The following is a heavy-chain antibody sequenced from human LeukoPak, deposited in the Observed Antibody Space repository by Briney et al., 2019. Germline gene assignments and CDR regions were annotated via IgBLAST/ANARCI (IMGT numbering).Heavy chain of an antibody. Sequence: PGGSLRLSCTASGFTFASYAMGWARQAPGKGLEWVSTIRSDAYTTHYADSVKGRFTISRDNSKSTLYLQMNSLRAEDTAVYYCAKDLDDSSGFYSFHHWGQGTLVTVSS. J-gene: IGHJ1*01. CDR1: GFTFASYA. CDR2: IRSDAYTT. V-gene: IGHV3-23*01. CDR3: AKDLDDSSGFYSFHH. D-gene: IGHD3-22*01.